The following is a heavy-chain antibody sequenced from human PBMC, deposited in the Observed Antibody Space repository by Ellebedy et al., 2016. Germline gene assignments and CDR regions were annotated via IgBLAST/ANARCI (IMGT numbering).Heavy chain of an antibody. V-gene: IGHV3-66*01. CDR1: GFSVSSNY. J-gene: IGHJ4*02. Sequence: GESLKISCVVSGFSVSSNYLSWVRQAPGKGLEWVSVLYAGGTIYYADSVKGRFTISRDNSKNTLYLQMNRLRAEDTAVYYCARGNTIPGPEPLDYWGQGTLITVSS. CDR3: ARGNTIPGPEPLDY. D-gene: IGHD1-14*01. CDR2: LYAGGTI.